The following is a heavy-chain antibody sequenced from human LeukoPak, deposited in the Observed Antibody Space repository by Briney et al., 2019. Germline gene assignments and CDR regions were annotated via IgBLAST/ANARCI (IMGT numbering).Heavy chain of an antibody. CDR3: ARHSRGAFDI. Sequence: SETLSLTCTVSGASISSTTYYWGCIRQPPGKGLEWIGTIYYSRSTYYNPSLKSRVTISLDTSKNQFSMKLTSVTAADTAVYYCARHSRGAFDIWGQGTMATVSS. CDR1: GASISSTTYY. CDR2: IYYSRST. V-gene: IGHV4-39*01. J-gene: IGHJ3*02.